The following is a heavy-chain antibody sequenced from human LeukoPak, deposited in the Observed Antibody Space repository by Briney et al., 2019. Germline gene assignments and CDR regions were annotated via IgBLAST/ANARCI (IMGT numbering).Heavy chain of an antibody. CDR1: GGSISSGSYY. D-gene: IGHD5-18*01. CDR2: IYTSGST. Sequence: SQTLSLTCTVSGGSISSGSYYWSWIRQPAGKGLEWIGRIYTSGSTNYNPSLKSRVTISVDTSKNQFSLKLSSVTAADTAGYLWAREEGTAMVPLLDYGAREPRVPVS. J-gene: IGHJ4*02. V-gene: IGHV4-61*02. CDR3: AREEGTAMVPLLDY.